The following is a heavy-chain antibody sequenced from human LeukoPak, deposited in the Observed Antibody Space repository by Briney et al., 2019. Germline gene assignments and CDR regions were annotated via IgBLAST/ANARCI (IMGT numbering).Heavy chain of an antibody. D-gene: IGHD4-17*01. CDR2: ISSSSSTI. V-gene: IGHV3-48*01. J-gene: IGHJ4*02. CDR1: GFTFSSYE. CDR3: ARVVDHDYGDYYLDY. Sequence: PGGPLRLSCAASGFTFSSYEMNWVRQAPGKGLEWVSYISSSSSTIYYADSVKGRLTISRDNSKNTLYLQMNSLRAEDTAVYYCARVVDHDYGDYYLDYWGQGTLVTVSS.